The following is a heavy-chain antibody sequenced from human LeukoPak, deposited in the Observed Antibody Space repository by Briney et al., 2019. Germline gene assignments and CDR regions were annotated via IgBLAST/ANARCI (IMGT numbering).Heavy chain of an antibody. CDR2: IYNSGNT. Sequence: SETLSLTCDVSGASLTTDYWSWIRQPPGKGLEWIGYIYNSGNTDYNPSLKSRLTISVDTSKNQFSLTLSSATAADTAVYYCAGRGQRYFRDWGQGTLVTVSS. CDR3: AGRGQRYFRD. D-gene: IGHD3-9*01. CDR1: GASLTTDY. V-gene: IGHV4-59*08. J-gene: IGHJ1*01.